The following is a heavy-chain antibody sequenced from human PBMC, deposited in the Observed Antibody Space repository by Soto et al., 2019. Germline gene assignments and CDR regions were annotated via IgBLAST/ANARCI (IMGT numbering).Heavy chain of an antibody. Sequence: LRICRAASRFTFSSYGMHWVRKAPGKGLEWVAVIWYDGSNKYYADSVKGRFTISRDNSKNTLYLQMNSLRAEDTAVYYCARDETTVVTDAFDIWGQGTMVTVSS. CDR3: ARDETTVVTDAFDI. V-gene: IGHV3-33*01. CDR1: RFTFSSYG. D-gene: IGHD4-17*01. J-gene: IGHJ3*02. CDR2: IWYDGSNK.